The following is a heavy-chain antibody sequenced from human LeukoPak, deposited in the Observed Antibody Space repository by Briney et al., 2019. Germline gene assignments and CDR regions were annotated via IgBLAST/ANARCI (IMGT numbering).Heavy chain of an antibody. J-gene: IGHJ4*02. CDR3: AKVASLCTSTSCVRGGFDY. Sequence: GGSLRLSCAASGFTFSSYAMSWVRQAPGKGLEWVSALSGSGGNTYYADSVKGRFTISGDNSKNTLYLQMNSLRAEDTAGYYCAKVASLCTSTSCVRGGFDYWGQGTLVTVSS. CDR1: GFTFSSYA. D-gene: IGHD2-2*01. V-gene: IGHV3-23*01. CDR2: LSGSGGNT.